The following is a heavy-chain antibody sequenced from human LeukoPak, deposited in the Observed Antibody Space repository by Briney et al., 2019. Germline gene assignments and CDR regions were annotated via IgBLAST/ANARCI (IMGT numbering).Heavy chain of an antibody. CDR2: IYYSGST. J-gene: IGHJ4*02. CDR1: GGSISSYY. V-gene: IGHV4-59*01. Sequence: SETLSLTCTVSGGSISSYYWSWIRQPPGKGLEWIGYIYYSGSTNYNPSLKSRVTISVDTSKNQFSLKLSSVTAADTAVYYCASALVTTTLVFDYWGQGTLVTVSS. D-gene: IGHD4-11*01. CDR3: ASALVTTTLVFDY.